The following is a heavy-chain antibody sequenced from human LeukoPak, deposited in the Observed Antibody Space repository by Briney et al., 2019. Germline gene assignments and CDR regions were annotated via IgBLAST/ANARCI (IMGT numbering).Heavy chain of an antibody. CDR3: VKEGVEYSYSYGDY. V-gene: IGHV3-30*18. D-gene: IGHD3-16*01. J-gene: IGHJ4*02. Sequence: GGSHRLSCAASGFSFSDAWMSWVRQIPGKGLEWVALISYDGGDKYYAESMKGRITISRDNAENTLYLQMNNLRPDDTAFYFCVKEGVEYSYSYGDYWGQGTLVTVSS. CDR1: GFSFSDAW. CDR2: ISYDGGDK.